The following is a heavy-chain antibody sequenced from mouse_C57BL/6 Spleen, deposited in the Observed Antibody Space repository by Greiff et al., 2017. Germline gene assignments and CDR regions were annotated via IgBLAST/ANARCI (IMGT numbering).Heavy chain of an antibody. CDR2: SYPGSGST. Sequence: QVQLQQSGAELVKPGASVKMSCKASGYTFTSYWITWVKQRPGQGLEWIGDSYPGSGSTNYNEKFKSKATLTVDTSSSTAYMQLSSLTSEDSAVYYCARLERDSGYFDYWGQGTTLTVSS. CDR3: ARLERDSGYFDY. V-gene: IGHV1-55*01. J-gene: IGHJ2*01. D-gene: IGHD1-3*01. CDR1: GYTFTSYW.